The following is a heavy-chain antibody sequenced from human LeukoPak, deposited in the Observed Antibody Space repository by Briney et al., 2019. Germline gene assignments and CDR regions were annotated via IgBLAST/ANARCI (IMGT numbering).Heavy chain of an antibody. CDR3: TTDLGDYGDYIRC. D-gene: IGHD4-17*01. J-gene: IGHJ4*02. CDR2: IKSDGGTT. CDR1: GFTFNNAW. Sequence: GGSLRLSCAASGFTFNNAWMSWVRQAPGKGLEWIDRIKSDGGTTDYAAPVKGRFTISRDDSKNTLYLQMNSLKAEDAAVYYCTTDLGDYGDYIRCWGQGTLVTVSS. V-gene: IGHV3-15*01.